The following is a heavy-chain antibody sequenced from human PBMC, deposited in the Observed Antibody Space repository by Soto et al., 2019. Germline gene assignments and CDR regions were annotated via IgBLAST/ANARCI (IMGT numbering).Heavy chain of an antibody. CDR2: IYWDDDK. D-gene: IGHD3-16*01. CDR1: GFSLNTYGVG. CDR3: ARALGSWGAYYFAY. Sequence: QITLKESGPTLVKPTQTLTLTCTFSGFSLNTYGVGVGWIRQPPGKALEWLALIYWDDDKRYSPSLKSRLTITKDTSKSQVVLTMTNMDPVDTVTYYCARALGSWGAYYFAYWGQGTLVTVSS. J-gene: IGHJ4*02. V-gene: IGHV2-5*02.